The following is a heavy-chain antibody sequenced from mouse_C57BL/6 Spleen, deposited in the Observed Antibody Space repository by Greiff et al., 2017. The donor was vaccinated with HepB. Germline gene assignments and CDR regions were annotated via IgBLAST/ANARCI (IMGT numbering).Heavy chain of an antibody. J-gene: IGHJ2*01. CDR3: ARDWFFDD. Sequence: VQLKESGGGLVKPGGSLKLSCAASGFTFSDYGMHWVRQAPEKGLEWVAYISSGSSTIYYADTVKGRFNISRDNAKNTLFLQMTSLRSEDTAMYYCARDWFFDDWGQGTTLTVSS. CDR2: ISSGSSTI. D-gene: IGHD2-2*01. V-gene: IGHV5-17*01. CDR1: GFTFSDYG.